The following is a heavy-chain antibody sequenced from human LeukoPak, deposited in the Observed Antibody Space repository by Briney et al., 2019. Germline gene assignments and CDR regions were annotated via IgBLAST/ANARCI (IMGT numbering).Heavy chain of an antibody. J-gene: IGHJ3*02. CDR2: IKRDGSDR. V-gene: IGHV3-7*01. CDR1: GFIFKNFW. D-gene: IGHD5-18*01. CDR3: VRDQGGSYSAGDYDAFDI. Sequence: PGGSLRLSCAASGFIFKNFWMTWVRQAPGKGLEWVANIKRDGSDRYYVDSVKGRFTISRDNAKNSLFLQMNSLRAEDTAVYYCVRDQGGSYSAGDYDAFDIWGQGTMVTVSS.